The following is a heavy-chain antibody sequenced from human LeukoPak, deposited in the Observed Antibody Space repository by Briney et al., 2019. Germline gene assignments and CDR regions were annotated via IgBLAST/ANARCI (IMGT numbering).Heavy chain of an antibody. V-gene: IGHV5-51*01. J-gene: IGHJ4*02. CDR3: SRTDRTEDPLDY. D-gene: IGHD7-27*01. CDR2: IYPDESNI. Sequence: GESLKISCKGSGYSFPTYWIAWVRQMPGKGLEWMGIIYPDESNIRYSPSFQGQVTISADKSISTAFLQWTSLKASDTAMYYCSRTDRTEDPLDYWGQGTLVTVSS. CDR1: GYSFPTYW.